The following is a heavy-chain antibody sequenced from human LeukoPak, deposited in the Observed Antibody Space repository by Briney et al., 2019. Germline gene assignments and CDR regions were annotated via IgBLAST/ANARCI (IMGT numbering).Heavy chain of an antibody. CDR3: ARDLDILTGYFQNHFDY. J-gene: IGHJ4*02. D-gene: IGHD3-9*01. Sequence: GGSLRLSCAASGFTFSSYAMHWVRQAPGKGLEWVAVISYDGSNKYYADSVKGRFTISRDNSKNTLYLQMNSLRAEDTAVYYCARDLDILTGYFQNHFDYWGQGTLVTVSS. CDR2: ISYDGSNK. CDR1: GFTFSSYA. V-gene: IGHV3-30*04.